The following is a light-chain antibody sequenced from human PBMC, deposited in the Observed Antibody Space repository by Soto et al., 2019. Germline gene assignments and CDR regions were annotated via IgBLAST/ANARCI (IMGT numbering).Light chain of an antibody. CDR1: QSVSGN. CDR3: QQYTNWPLT. V-gene: IGKV3-15*01. Sequence: EIVMTQSPATLSVSPGERATLSCRASQSVSGNLAWYQQKPGQAPRLLIYGASTRATGIPARFSGSGSGTEFPLTISSLQSEDFAVYYCQQYTNWPLTFGQGTKVEIK. CDR2: GAS. J-gene: IGKJ1*01.